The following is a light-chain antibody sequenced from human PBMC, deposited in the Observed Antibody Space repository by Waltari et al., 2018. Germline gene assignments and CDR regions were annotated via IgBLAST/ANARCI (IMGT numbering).Light chain of an antibody. Sequence: QSGLTQSPSASGTPGQSVTISCSGGASNIGSYNVYWYQQLPGTAPNLLIYRDDRRPSGVPARFSGSKAVTSASLTISGLLSEDAADYYCAAWDDILTAWVFGGGTKLTVL. J-gene: IGLJ3*02. CDR3: AAWDDILTAWV. V-gene: IGLV1-47*01. CDR1: ASNIGSYN. CDR2: RDD.